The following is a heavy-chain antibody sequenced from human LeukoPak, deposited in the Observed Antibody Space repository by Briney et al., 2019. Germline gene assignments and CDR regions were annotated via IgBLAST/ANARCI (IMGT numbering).Heavy chain of an antibody. Sequence: ASVKVSCKVSGYTLTELSMHRVRQAPGKGLEWMGGFDPEDGETIYAQKFQGRVTMTEDTSTDTAYMELSSLRSEDTAVYYCATRAKSPDYYDSSGYLFLYFDYWGQGTLVTVSS. D-gene: IGHD3-22*01. CDR1: GYTLTELS. CDR2: FDPEDGET. J-gene: IGHJ4*02. V-gene: IGHV1-24*01. CDR3: ATRAKSPDYYDSSGYLFLYFDY.